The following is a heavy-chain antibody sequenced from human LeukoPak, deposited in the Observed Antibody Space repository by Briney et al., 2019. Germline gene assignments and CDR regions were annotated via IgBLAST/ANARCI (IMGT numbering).Heavy chain of an antibody. D-gene: IGHD3-9*01. Sequence: GASVKVSCKASGYTFTGYYMHWVRQAPGQGLEWMGWINPNSGGTNYAQKFQGRVTMTRDTSISTAYMELSRLRSDDTAVYYRAREIDILTGYGWFDPWGQGTLVTVSS. CDR3: AREIDILTGYGWFDP. CDR1: GYTFTGYY. J-gene: IGHJ5*02. V-gene: IGHV1-2*02. CDR2: INPNSGGT.